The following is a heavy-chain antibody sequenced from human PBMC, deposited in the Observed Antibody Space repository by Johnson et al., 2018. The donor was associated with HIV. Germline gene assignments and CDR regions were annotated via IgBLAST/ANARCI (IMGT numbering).Heavy chain of an antibody. D-gene: IGHD3-3*01. Sequence: QMQLVESEGGVVQPGRSLRLSCAASEFTFSNYAMDWVRQAPGKGLEWVALISYNGSHTYYADYVKGRFPISRAHSKNTLYLQMNSLRGVATAVYYCAREIAPYDDFWSGTRNSDAFDIWGQGTMVTVSS. CDR2: ISYNGSHT. J-gene: IGHJ3*02. V-gene: IGHV3-30*04. CDR1: EFTFSNYA. CDR3: AREIAPYDDFWSGTRNSDAFDI.